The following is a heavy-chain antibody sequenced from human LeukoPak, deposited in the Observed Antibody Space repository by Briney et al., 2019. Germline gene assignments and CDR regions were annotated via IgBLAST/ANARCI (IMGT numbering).Heavy chain of an antibody. J-gene: IGHJ5*02. Sequence: ASVKVFCKASGGTFSSYAISWVRQAPGQGLEWMGGIIPIFGTANYAQKFQGRVTITTDEPTSTAYMELSSLRSEDTAVYYCARRASITIFGVVENWFDPWGQGTLVTVSS. CDR2: IIPIFGTA. CDR1: GGTFSSYA. V-gene: IGHV1-69*05. D-gene: IGHD3-3*01. CDR3: ARRASITIFGVVENWFDP.